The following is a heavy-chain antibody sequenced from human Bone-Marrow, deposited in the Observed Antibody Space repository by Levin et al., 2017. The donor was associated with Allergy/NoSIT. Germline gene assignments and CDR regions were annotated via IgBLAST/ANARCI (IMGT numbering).Heavy chain of an antibody. CDR1: GYTFTSYN. D-gene: IGHD2-15*01. CDR2: INPNSGNT. J-gene: IGHJ5*02. V-gene: IGHV1-8*01. CDR3: ARGDCYSGSCYGPDWFDP. Sequence: ASVKVSCKTSGYTFTSYNVYWVRQATGQGLEWMGYINPNSGNTAYARKFQGRVTMTRNSSITSAYMELSSLRSEDTAMYYCARGDCYSGSCYGPDWFDPWGQGTQVTVSS.